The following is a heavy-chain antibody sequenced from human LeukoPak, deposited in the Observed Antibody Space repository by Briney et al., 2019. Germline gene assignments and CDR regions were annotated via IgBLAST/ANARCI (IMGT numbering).Heavy chain of an antibody. CDR1: GFTFSTYN. V-gene: IGHV3-21*01. J-gene: IGHJ3*02. CDR2: ISSSSNYI. CDR3: ARDVGASAPDAFDI. Sequence: PGGSLRLSCAASGFTFSTYNMNWVRQAPGKGLEWVSSISSSSNYIYYADSVKGRFTISRDNAKNSLYLLMNSLRAEDTDVYYCARDVGASAPDAFDIWGQGTMVTVSS. D-gene: IGHD1-26*01.